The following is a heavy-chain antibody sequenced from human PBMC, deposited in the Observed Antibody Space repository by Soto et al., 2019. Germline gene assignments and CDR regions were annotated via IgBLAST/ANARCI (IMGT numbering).Heavy chain of an antibody. CDR2: TYYRSKWYY. CDR3: ARGEQYSGRIFDY. D-gene: IGHD1-26*01. V-gene: IGHV6-1*01. Sequence: SQTLSLTCALTGDSVSSNSAGWSWVRQSPSRGLEWLGRTYYRSKWYYEYAVSVRGRITIHPDTSKNQYSLQLNSVTPEDTAVYFCARGEQYSGRIFDYWGQGTLVTISS. J-gene: IGHJ4*01. CDR1: GDSVSSNSAG.